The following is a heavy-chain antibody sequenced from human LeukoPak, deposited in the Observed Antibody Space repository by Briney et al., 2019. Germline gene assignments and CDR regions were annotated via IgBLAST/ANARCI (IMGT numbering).Heavy chain of an antibody. V-gene: IGHV3-23*01. CDR1: GFALSSYG. J-gene: IGHJ4*02. Sequence: GGSLRLSCAASGFALSSYGMSWVRQAPGKGLEWVSAISGSGGSTYYADSVKGRFTISRDNSKNTLYLQMNSLRAEDTAVYYCAKDSGGYGSGSYYSTYYWGQGTLVTVSS. CDR2: ISGSGGST. D-gene: IGHD3-10*01. CDR3: AKDSGGYGSGSYYSTYY.